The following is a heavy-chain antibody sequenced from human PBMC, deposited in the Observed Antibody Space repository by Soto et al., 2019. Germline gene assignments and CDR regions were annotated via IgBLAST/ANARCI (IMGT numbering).Heavy chain of an antibody. V-gene: IGHV1-69*13. CDR2: IIPIFGTA. Sequence: GASVKVSCKASGGTFSSYAISWVRQAPGQGLEWMGGIIPIFGTANHAQKFQGRVTITADESTSTAYMELSSLRSEDTAVYYCAGSDTMVRGVIITHAYNWFDPWGQGTLVTVSS. D-gene: IGHD3-10*01. J-gene: IGHJ5*02. CDR1: GGTFSSYA. CDR3: AGSDTMVRGVIITHAYNWFDP.